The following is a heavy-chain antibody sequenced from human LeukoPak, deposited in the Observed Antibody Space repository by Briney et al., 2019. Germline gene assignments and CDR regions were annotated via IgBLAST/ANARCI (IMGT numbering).Heavy chain of an antibody. CDR2: IYYSGST. V-gene: IGHV4-59*01. CDR1: GGSISSYY. CDR3: ARRGGNQYYFDY. Sequence: SETLSLTCTVSGGSISSYYWSWIRQPPGKGLEWIGYIYYSGSTNYNPSLKSRVTISVDTSKNQFSLKLSSVTAADTAVYYCARRGGNQYYFDYWGQGTLVTVSS. D-gene: IGHD4-23*01. J-gene: IGHJ4*02.